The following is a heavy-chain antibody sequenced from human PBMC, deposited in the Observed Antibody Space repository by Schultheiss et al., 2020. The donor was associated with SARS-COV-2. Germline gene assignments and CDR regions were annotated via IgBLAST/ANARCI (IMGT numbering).Heavy chain of an antibody. CDR1: GGSISSGGYY. D-gene: IGHD3-16*01. Sequence: SETLSLTCTVSGGSISSGGYYWSWIRQPPGKGLEWIGYIYYSGSTNYNPSLKSRVTISVDTSKNQFSLKLSSVTAADTAVYYCARSLIRPEYFQHWGQGTLVTVSS. CDR3: ARSLIRPEYFQH. CDR2: IYYSGST. V-gene: IGHV4-61*08. J-gene: IGHJ1*01.